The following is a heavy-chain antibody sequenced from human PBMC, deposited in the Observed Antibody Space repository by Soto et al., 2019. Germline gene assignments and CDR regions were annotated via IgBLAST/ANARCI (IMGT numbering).Heavy chain of an antibody. Sequence: EVQLLESGVGLVHPGGSLRLSCAASGFTFSNYAMSWVRQAPGKGLEWVSAISGSAHSSFYADSVKGRFTIFSDNSKNTLYLQMNSLRAEDTAVYYCAKDRGDYIDTSGNILGDWGQDTLVTVSS. CDR1: GFTFSNYA. J-gene: IGHJ1*01. D-gene: IGHD3-22*01. CDR2: ISGSAHSS. V-gene: IGHV3-23*01. CDR3: AKDRGDYIDTSGNILGD.